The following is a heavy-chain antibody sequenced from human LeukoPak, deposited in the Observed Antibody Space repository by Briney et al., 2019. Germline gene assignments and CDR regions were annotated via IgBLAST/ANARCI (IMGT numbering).Heavy chain of an antibody. Sequence: SETLSLTCTVSAGSISSSSHYWDWIRQPPGKGLEWIGSIYYRGSTYYNPSLQSRVTTYVDTSRNQFSLRLSSVTAADTAVYYCAGRSGSYSAWGQGALVTVSS. J-gene: IGHJ5*02. D-gene: IGHD1-26*01. V-gene: IGHV4-39*01. CDR3: AGRSGSYSA. CDR1: AGSISSSSHY. CDR2: IYYRGST.